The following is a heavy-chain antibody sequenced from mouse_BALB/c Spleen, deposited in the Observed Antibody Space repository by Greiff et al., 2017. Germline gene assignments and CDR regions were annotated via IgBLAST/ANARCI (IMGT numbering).Heavy chain of an antibody. V-gene: IGHV5-12-1*01. CDR1: GFAFSSYD. CDR3: ARHEGGCNYYAMDY. Sequence: EVHLVESGGGLVKPGGSLKLSCAASGFAFSSYDMSWVRQTPEKRLEWVAYISSGGGSTYYPDTVKGRFTISRDNAKNTLYLQMSSLKSEDTAMYYCARHEGGCNYYAMDYWGQGTTLTVSS. D-gene: IGHD2-1*01. CDR2: ISSGGGST. J-gene: IGHJ2*01.